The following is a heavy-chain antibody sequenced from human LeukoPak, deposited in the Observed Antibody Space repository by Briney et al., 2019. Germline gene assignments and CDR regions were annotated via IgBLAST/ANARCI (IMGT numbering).Heavy chain of an antibody. CDR2: ISSGSGTI. Sequence: GGSLRLSCAASGFTFRSYSMNWVRQAPGKGLEWVSYISSGSGTIYYADSVKGRFTISRDNAKNSLYLQMNSLRAEDTAVYYCARDPLSSSSFDLWGQGTLVTVSS. CDR3: ARDPLSSSSFDL. CDR1: GFTFRSYS. D-gene: IGHD6-13*01. J-gene: IGHJ4*02. V-gene: IGHV3-48*01.